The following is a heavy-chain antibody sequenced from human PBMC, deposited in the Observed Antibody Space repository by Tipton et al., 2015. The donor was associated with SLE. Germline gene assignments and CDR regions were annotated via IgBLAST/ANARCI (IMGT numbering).Heavy chain of an antibody. CDR3: AKDPEITMVRGGPKDYYGMDV. V-gene: IGHV3-30*02. J-gene: IGHJ6*02. CDR2: IRYDGSNK. Sequence: SLRLSCAASGFTFSSYGMHWVRQAPGKGLEWVAFIRYDGSNKYYADSVKGRFTISRDNSKNTLYLQMNSLRAEDTAVYYCAKDPEITMVRGGPKDYYGMDVWGQGTTVTVSS. CDR1: GFTFSSYG. D-gene: IGHD3-10*01.